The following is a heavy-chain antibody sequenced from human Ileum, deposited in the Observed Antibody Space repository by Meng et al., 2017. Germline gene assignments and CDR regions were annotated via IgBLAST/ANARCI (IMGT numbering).Heavy chain of an antibody. CDR1: GGSVSYGSYY. CDR2: IYYSGST. D-gene: IGHD6-6*01. CDR3: ARSSTSPASYFFDY. J-gene: IGHJ4*02. V-gene: IGHV4-61*01. Sequence: HVELQESGQQLVRPSKTWSLACLVSGGSVSYGSYYWSWIRQPPGKGLEWIGHIYYSGSTNYNPSLTSRVTISVDRSKNQFSLKLNSVTAADTAIYFCARSSTSPASYFFDYWGQGTLVTVSS.